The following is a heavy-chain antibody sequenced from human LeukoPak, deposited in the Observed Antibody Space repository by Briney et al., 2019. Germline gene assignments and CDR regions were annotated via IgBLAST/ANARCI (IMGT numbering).Heavy chain of an antibody. CDR3: ARGRTTVRDFDY. D-gene: IGHD4-17*01. V-gene: IGHV4-59*12. CDR2: IYYSGST. Sequence: PSETLSLTCTVSGGSINTYYWSWIRQPPGKGLEWIGYIYYSGSTNYNPSLKSRVTISVDTSKNQFSLKLSSVTAADTAVYYCARGRTTVRDFDYWGQGTLVTVSS. J-gene: IGHJ4*02. CDR1: GGSINTYY.